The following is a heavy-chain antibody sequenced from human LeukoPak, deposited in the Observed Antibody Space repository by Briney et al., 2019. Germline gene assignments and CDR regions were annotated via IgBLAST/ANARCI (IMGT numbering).Heavy chain of an antibody. Sequence: RSLRLSCAASGSTFSHYWMQWVRQAPGKGLVWVSRINPDGSRTDYADSVAGRFTISRDNAKNTLYLQMNSLRADDTAVYYCSWDHTGKEDIWGQGTMVTVSS. D-gene: IGHD1-26*01. CDR2: INPDGSRT. CDR1: GSTFSHYW. J-gene: IGHJ3*02. CDR3: SWDHTGKEDI. V-gene: IGHV3-74*01.